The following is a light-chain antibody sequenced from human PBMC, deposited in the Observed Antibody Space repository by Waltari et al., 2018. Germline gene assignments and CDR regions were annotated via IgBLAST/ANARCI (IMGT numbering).Light chain of an antibody. J-gene: IGKJ1*01. V-gene: IGKV1-12*01. CDR3: QQVNSFPRT. CDR1: QDISSR. Sequence: DIPMTQSPSSVSASVGDRVTLPCRACQDISSRLAWYQQKPGKAPKLLIFDASSLHSGVPSRFSGRGSGTDFTLTIRSLQPEDFATYYCQQVNSFPRTFGQGTKVEVK. CDR2: DAS.